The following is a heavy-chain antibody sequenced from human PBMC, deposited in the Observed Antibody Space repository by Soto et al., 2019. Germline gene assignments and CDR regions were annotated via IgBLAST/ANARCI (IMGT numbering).Heavy chain of an antibody. D-gene: IGHD6-13*01. V-gene: IGHV4-31*02. J-gene: IGHJ1*01. CDR2: IFYTGST. CDR1: GGPFSRGGYY. Sequence: PSETLSLTWTVSGGPFSRGGYYRSWIRQHPGKGLECIGYIFYTGSTYYNPTLKSRVTMSVDTSKRQFSLNLSSLTAEDTAVYYCARDLGSSWYPEYFQHWGQGTLVTVSS. CDR3: ARDLGSSWYPEYFQH.